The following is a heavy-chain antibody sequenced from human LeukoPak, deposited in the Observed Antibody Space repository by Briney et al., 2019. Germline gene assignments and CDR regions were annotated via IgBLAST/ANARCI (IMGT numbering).Heavy chain of an antibody. V-gene: IGHV4-39*07. Sequence: SETLSLTCTVSGGSISSSSYYWGWIRQPPGKGLEWIGSIYFDGSTYYNPSLKSRVTISLHTSNNQFSLKLRSVTTADTAVYYCAREDSGNSDDSLDIWGQGTMVTVSS. D-gene: IGHD4-23*01. CDR1: GGSISSSSYY. CDR3: AREDSGNSDDSLDI. J-gene: IGHJ3*02. CDR2: IYFDGST.